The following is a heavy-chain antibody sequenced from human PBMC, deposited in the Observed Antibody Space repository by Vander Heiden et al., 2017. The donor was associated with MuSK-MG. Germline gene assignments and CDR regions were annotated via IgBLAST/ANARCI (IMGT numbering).Heavy chain of an antibody. V-gene: IGHV4-39*07. J-gene: IGHJ4*02. Sequence: QLQLQESGPGLVKPSETLSLTCTGSGGSISRSSSYWGWIRQPPGKGLEWIGSIYYSGSTYYNPSLKSRVTISVDTSKNQFSLKLSSVTAADTAVYYCAREVGDEYSSSWLDYWGQGTLVTVSS. CDR2: IYYSGST. CDR1: GGSISRSSSY. CDR3: AREVGDEYSSSWLDY. D-gene: IGHD6-13*01.